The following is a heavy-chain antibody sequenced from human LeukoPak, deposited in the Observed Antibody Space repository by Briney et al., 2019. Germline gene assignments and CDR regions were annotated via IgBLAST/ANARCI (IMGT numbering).Heavy chain of an antibody. V-gene: IGHV3-33*01. CDR1: GFTFSSYG. D-gene: IGHD3-9*01. Sequence: GSLRLSCAASGFTFSSYGMHWVRQAPGKGLEWVAVIWYDGSNKYYADSVKGRFTISRDNSKNTLYLQMNSLRAEDTAVYYCARDPSEHYDILTGRYYGMDVWGQGTPVTASS. CDR3: ARDPSEHYDILTGRYYGMDV. J-gene: IGHJ6*02. CDR2: IWYDGSNK.